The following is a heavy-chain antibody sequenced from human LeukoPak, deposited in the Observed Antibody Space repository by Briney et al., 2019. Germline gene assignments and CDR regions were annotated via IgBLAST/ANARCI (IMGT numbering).Heavy chain of an antibody. Sequence: SETLSLTCTVSGGSISSYYWSWIRQPAGKGLEWIGRIYTSGSTNYNPSLKSRVTMSVDTSKNQFSLKLSSVTAADTAVYYCASQGLGYCTGGSCPWFDYWGQGTLVTVSS. V-gene: IGHV4-4*07. CDR3: ASQGLGYCTGGSCPWFDY. J-gene: IGHJ4*01. CDR2: IYTSGST. D-gene: IGHD2-15*01. CDR1: GGSISSYY.